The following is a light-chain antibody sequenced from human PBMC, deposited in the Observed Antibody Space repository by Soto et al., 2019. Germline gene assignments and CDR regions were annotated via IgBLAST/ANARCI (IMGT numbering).Light chain of an antibody. Sequence: DIQMTQSPSSLSASVGDRVTITCRASQSISDYLNWYQQKPGKAPNLLIHATSSLQSGVPSRFSGSYSGTDFTLTMSSLQPEDYATYYCQQYYSTPMTFGPGTGLDIK. CDR3: QQYYSTPMT. CDR1: QSISDY. V-gene: IGKV1-39*01. J-gene: IGKJ5*01. CDR2: ATS.